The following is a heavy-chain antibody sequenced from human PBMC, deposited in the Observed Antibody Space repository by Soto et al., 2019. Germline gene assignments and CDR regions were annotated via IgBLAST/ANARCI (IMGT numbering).Heavy chain of an antibody. CDR3: VRTYCSSWSSWALFDL. CDR2: ISHSGSV. CDR1: GGSVSNSQYF. D-gene: IGHD6-13*01. V-gene: IGHV4-39*01. Sequence: SETLSLTCTGSGGSVSNSQYFWVWLRQPPGKGLEWIGTISHSGSVRYNPSLNSPVTISVDTSRNQFSLRLKSVTAADTAVFYCVRTYCSSWSSWALFDLWGQGTLVTGSS. J-gene: IGHJ4*02.